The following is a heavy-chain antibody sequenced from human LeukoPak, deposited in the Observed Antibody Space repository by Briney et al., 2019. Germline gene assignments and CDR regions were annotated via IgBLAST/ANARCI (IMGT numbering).Heavy chain of an antibody. V-gene: IGHV3-23*01. D-gene: IGHD6-13*01. Sequence: GGSLRLSCAASGFTFSSYSMNWVRQAPGKGLEWVSSITGRGDETFYADSVKGCFSLSRDNSKNMLYLQMYSLGAEDTAIYYCAKGAAAGLVDWFDPWGQGTLVTVSS. CDR1: GFTFSSYS. J-gene: IGHJ5*02. CDR3: AKGAAAGLVDWFDP. CDR2: ITGRGDET.